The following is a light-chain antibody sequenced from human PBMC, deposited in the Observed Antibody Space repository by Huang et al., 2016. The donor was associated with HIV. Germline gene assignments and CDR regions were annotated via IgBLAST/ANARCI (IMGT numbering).Light chain of an antibody. Sequence: DIQMTQSPSTLSASVGDRVTITCRARPGISTYLAWYHQKPGKAPNLLICKAATLERGVHSRFSGSGSGTEFTLTISSLQPDDFATYYCQQYNSYRTFGQGTKVEIK. V-gene: IGKV1-5*03. CDR2: KAA. CDR3: QQYNSYRT. J-gene: IGKJ1*01. CDR1: PGISTY.